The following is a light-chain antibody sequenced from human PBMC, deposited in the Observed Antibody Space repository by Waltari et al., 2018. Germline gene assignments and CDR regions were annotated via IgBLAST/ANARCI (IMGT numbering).Light chain of an antibody. J-gene: IGLJ2*01. CDR1: SSDVGGYNY. CDR2: DVS. V-gene: IGLV2-23*02. CDR3: CSYAGSSTHVL. Sequence: QSALTQPASVSGSPGQSITIYCPGTSSDVGGYNYVSWYQQYPDKAPKLMIYDVSKRPSGVSNRFSGSKSGNTASLTISGLQAEDEADYYCCSYAGSSTHVLFGGGTKLTVL.